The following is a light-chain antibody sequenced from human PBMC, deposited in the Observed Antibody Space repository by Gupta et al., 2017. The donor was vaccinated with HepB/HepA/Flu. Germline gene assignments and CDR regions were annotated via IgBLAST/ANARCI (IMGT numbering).Light chain of an antibody. CDR3: QQSDSTPRS. CDR2: AAS. J-gene: IGKJ2*04. V-gene: IGKV1-39*01. CDR1: QSISSY. Sequence: DIQMTQSPSSLSASVGDRVTITCRASQSISSYLNWYQQKPGKAPKLLIYAASSLQSGVPSRFSGSGYGTDFTLTISRLQPEDFANYYCQQSDSTPRSFGQGTKLEIK.